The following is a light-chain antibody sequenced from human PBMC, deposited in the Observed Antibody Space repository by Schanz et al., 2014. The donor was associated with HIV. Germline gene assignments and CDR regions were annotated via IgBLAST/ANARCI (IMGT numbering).Light chain of an antibody. CDR2: DVS. CDR3: SSYAGSNVA. J-gene: IGLJ2*01. Sequence: HSALTQPASVSGSPGQSITISCTGTSSDVGGYNYVSWYQQHPGKAPKLMIYDVSNRPSGVSNRFSGSKSGNTASLTISGLQAEDEADYYCSSYAGSNVAFGGGTKLTVL. CDR1: SSDVGGYNY. V-gene: IGLV2-14*01.